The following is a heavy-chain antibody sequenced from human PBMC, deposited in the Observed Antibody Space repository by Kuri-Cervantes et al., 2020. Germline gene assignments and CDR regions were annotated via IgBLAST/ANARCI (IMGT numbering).Heavy chain of an antibody. CDR1: GYTFTSYD. CDR2: MNPNSGNT. D-gene: IGHD3-10*01. V-gene: IGHV1-8*01. CDR3: ARFVIRGKTFDY. Sequence: ASVKVSCKASGYTFTSYDINWVRQATGQGLEWMGWMNPNSGNTGYAQKFQGRVTMTRNTSISTAYMELSSLRSEDTAVYYCARFVIRGKTFDYWGQGTLVTVSS. J-gene: IGHJ4*02.